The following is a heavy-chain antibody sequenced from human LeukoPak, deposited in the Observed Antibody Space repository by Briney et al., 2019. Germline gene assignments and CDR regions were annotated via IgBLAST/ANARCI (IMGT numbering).Heavy chain of an antibody. D-gene: IGHD1-1*01. CDR3: AKDPGYVGTPEFDP. J-gene: IGHJ5*02. V-gene: IGHV3-30*02. CDR1: GFTFSSYG. Sequence: GGSLRLSCAASGFTFSSYGMHWVRQAPGKGLEWVAFIRYDGSNKYYADSVKGRFTISRDNSKNTLYLQMNSLRAEDTAVCYCAKDPGYVGTPEFDPWGQGTLVTVSS. CDR2: IRYDGSNK.